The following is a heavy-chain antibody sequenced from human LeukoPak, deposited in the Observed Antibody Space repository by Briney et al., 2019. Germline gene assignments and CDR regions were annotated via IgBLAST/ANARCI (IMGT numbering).Heavy chain of an antibody. CDR3: ACLGCDMGS. J-gene: IGHJ5*02. V-gene: IGHV3-23*01. CDR1: GFTFSSYG. CDR2: ISDSGGRT. Sequence: GGSLRLSCAASGFTFSSYGMNWVRQAPAKGLDWVSGISDSGGRTYYADSVKGRFTISRVNSKNTVDLQMNSLRVEDTAVYYCACLGCDMGSWGQGTLVTVSS.